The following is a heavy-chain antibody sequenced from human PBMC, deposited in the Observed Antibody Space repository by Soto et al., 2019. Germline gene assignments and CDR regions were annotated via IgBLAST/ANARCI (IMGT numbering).Heavy chain of an antibody. Sequence: QVQLVQSGAEVQKPGASVKVSCKASGYTFTGSYMHWVRQAPGQGLEWMGWINPNSGGTNYAQKFQGWVNMTRDTSISTAYMELSRLRADDTAVYYCARYYYYGSGSLRFDPWGQGTLVTVSS. CDR3: ARYYYYGSGSLRFDP. V-gene: IGHV1-2*04. D-gene: IGHD3-10*01. CDR2: INPNSGGT. CDR1: GYTFTGSY. J-gene: IGHJ5*02.